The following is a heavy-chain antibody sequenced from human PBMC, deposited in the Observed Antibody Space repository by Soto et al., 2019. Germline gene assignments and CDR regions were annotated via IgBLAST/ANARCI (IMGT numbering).Heavy chain of an antibody. Sequence: GGSLRLSCAASGFTFSSYGMHWVRQAPGKGLEWVAVISYDGSNKCYADSVKGRFTISRDNSKNTLYLQMNSLRAEDTAVCYCAKDLSDYDSSGPRHFDYWGQGTLVTVSS. J-gene: IGHJ4*02. CDR1: GFTFSSYG. CDR3: AKDLSDYDSSGPRHFDY. D-gene: IGHD3-22*01. V-gene: IGHV3-30*18. CDR2: ISYDGSNK.